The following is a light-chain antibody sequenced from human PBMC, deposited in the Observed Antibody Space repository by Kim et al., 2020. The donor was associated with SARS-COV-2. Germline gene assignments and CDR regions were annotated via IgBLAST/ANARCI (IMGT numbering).Light chain of an antibody. CDR2: EDN. CDR3: QSYDSSNHGV. V-gene: IGLV6-57*01. CDR1: SGSIASNY. Sequence: NFMLTQPHSVSESPGKTVTISCTRSSGSIASNYVQGYQQRPGSSPTTVIYEDNQRPSGIPDRFSGSIDSSSNSASLTISGLKTEDEADYFCQSYDSSNHGVFGGGTQLTV. J-gene: IGLJ2*01.